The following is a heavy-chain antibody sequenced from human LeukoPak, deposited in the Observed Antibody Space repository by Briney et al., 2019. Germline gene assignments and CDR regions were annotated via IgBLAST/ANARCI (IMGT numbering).Heavy chain of an antibody. V-gene: IGHV3-23*01. CDR2: ISGSGDNT. Sequence: GGSLRLSCAASGFTFSSYAMSWVRQAPRKGLEWVSGISGSGDNTYYADSVKGRFTISRDNSKNTLYVQVNSLGTEDTAAYYCAKGSYYDSSGSFYFDYWGQGTLVTVSS. CDR1: GFTFSSYA. J-gene: IGHJ4*02. D-gene: IGHD3-22*01. CDR3: AKGSYYDSSGSFYFDY.